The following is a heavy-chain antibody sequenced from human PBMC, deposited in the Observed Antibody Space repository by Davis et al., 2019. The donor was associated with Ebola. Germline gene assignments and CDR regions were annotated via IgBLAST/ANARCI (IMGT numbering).Heavy chain of an antibody. CDR1: GFSLSTSGMR. J-gene: IGHJ4*02. V-gene: IGHV2-70*04. D-gene: IGHD3-22*01. CDR2: IDWDDDK. Sequence: SGPTLVKPPQTLTLTCTFSGFSLSTSGMRVSWIRQPPGKALEWLARIDWDDDKFYSTSLKTRLTISKDTSKNQVVLTMTNMDPVDTATYYCAREIVVDITGGFDYWGQGTLVTVSS. CDR3: AREIVVDITGGFDY.